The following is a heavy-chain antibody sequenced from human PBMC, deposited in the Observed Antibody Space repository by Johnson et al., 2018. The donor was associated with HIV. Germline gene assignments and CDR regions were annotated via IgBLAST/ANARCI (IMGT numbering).Heavy chain of an antibody. D-gene: IGHD3-9*01. CDR1: GFTFNDYY. CDR3: VREEGNDILTRGDAFDI. Sequence: VQLVESGGGLVKPGGSLRLSCAASGFTFNDYYMGWIRQAPGKGLEWVSFISSSGRTIYYVDSVKGRFTISRDNAKNSLYLQMNSLRAEDTAVYYCVREEGNDILTRGDAFDIWGQGTLVTVSS. CDR2: ISSSGRTI. V-gene: IGHV3-11*04. J-gene: IGHJ3*02.